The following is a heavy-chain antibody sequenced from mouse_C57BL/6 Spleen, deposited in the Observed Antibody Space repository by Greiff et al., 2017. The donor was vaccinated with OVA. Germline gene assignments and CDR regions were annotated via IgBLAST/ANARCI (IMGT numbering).Heavy chain of an antibody. CDR2: INPNNGGT. D-gene: IGHD2-1*01. Sequence: SGPELVKPGASVKIPCKASGYTFTDYNMDWVKQSHGKSLEWIGDINPNNGGTIYNQKFKGKATLTVDKSSSTAYMELRSLTSEDTAVYYCARGDGNLIYAMDYWGQGTSVTVSS. J-gene: IGHJ4*01. CDR1: GYTFTDYN. V-gene: IGHV1-18*01. CDR3: ARGDGNLIYAMDY.